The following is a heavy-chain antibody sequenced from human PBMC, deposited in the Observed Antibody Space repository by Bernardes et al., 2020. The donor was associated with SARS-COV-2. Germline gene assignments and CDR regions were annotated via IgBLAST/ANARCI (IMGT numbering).Heavy chain of an antibody. Sequence: GGSLRLSCAASGFTFSTSWMHWVRQAPGKGLVWVSHINYDGSTTRYADSVKGRFTMSRDNAKNTLYLQMVSLRADDTALYYCVRDLHYGGNRATGEYWGQGALVTVSS. D-gene: IGHD4-17*01. CDR1: GFTFSTSW. V-gene: IGHV3-74*01. CDR2: INYDGSTT. CDR3: VRDLHYGGNRATGEY. J-gene: IGHJ4*02.